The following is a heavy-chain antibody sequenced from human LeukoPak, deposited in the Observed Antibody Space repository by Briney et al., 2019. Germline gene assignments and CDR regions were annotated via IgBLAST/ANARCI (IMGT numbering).Heavy chain of an antibody. CDR2: FYHGGST. V-gene: IGHV4-38-2*02. Sequence: PSETLSLTCTVSGYSISTGYYWDWIRQPPGKGLEWIGTFYHGGSTYYNPSLKSRVTISVDTSKNQFSLNLTSVTAADTAVYYCARVQGAAAGMNNWFDPWGQGTLVTVSS. D-gene: IGHD6-13*01. J-gene: IGHJ5*02. CDR3: ARVQGAAAGMNNWFDP. CDR1: GYSISTGYY.